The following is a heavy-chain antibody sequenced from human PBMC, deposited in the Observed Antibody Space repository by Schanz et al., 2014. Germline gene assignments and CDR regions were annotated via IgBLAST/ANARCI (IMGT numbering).Heavy chain of an antibody. CDR2: IQSDGSIT. J-gene: IGHJ6*02. Sequence: EVQLVESGGGVVHPGGSLRLSCAASGFTFSSYWMHWVRQAPGKGLVWVSRIQSDGSITTYADSVKGRFAISRDNAKNTLYLQMNSLRAEDTAVYFCAKGRGGTSSEGLDQYYGMDVWGQGTTVTVSS. D-gene: IGHD6-6*01. CDR3: AKGRGGTSSEGLDQYYGMDV. CDR1: GFTFSSYW. V-gene: IGHV3-74*01.